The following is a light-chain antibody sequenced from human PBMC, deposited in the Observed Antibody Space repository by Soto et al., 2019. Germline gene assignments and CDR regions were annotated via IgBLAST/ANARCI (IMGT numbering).Light chain of an antibody. CDR2: LGS. CDR3: MQALQTPPT. J-gene: IGKJ1*01. Sequence: EIVMTQSPLTLPVTPGEPASISCRSSQSLLYNNTYNYLDWYVQKPGQSPQLLIYLGSNRASGVPDRFSGSGSGTDFTLKISRVEAEDVGVYYCMQALQTPPTFGQGTKV. CDR1: QSLLYNNTYNY. V-gene: IGKV2-28*01.